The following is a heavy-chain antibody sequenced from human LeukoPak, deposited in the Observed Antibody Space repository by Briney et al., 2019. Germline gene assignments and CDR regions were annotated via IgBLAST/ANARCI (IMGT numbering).Heavy chain of an antibody. V-gene: IGHV3-23*01. CDR3: AKDRGVRSDI. CDR1: GFTFNSYA. J-gene: IGHJ3*02. CDR2: MSGSGGST. Sequence: GGSLRLSCAASGFTFNSYAMSWVRQAPGKGLEWVSAMSGSGGSTYYADSVKGRFTISRDNAKNTLYLQMNSLRAEDTAVYHCAKDRGVRSDIWGQGTMVTVSS. D-gene: IGHD4-17*01.